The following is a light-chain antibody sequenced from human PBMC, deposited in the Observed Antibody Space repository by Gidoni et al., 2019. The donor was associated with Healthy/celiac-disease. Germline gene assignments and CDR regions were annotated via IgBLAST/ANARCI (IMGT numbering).Light chain of an antibody. CDR3: LQDYNYPWT. CDR2: AAS. V-gene: IGKV1-6*01. Sequence: AIQLTQPPSSLSASVGDRVTITCRASQGIRNDLGWYQQKPGKAPKLLIYAASSLQSGVPSRFSGSGSGTAFTLTISSLQPEDFATYYCLQDYNYPWTFXQXTKVEIK. CDR1: QGIRND. J-gene: IGKJ1*01.